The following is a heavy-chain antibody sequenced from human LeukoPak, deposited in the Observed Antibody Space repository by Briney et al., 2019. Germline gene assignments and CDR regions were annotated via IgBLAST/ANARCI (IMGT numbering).Heavy chain of an antibody. J-gene: IGHJ4*02. CDR1: GFTFSSYW. D-gene: IGHD3-22*01. CDR3: ARDRGYLPSGVIDY. Sequence: GGSLRLSCAASGFTFSSYWMSWVRQAPGKGLEWVANIKQDGSEKYYVDSVKGRFTISRDNAKNSLYLQMNSLRAEDTAVYYCARDRGYLPSGVIDYWGQGTLVTVSS. CDR2: IKQDGSEK. V-gene: IGHV3-7*01.